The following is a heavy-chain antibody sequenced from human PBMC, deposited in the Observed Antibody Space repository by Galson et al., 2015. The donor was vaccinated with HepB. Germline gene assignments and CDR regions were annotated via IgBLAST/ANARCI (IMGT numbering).Heavy chain of an antibody. Sequence: QSGAEVKKPGESLRISCKGSGFSFTNYWISWVRQMPGKGLEWMGTINPSDSYTNYSPSFQGHVTISTDKSITTAYLQWSSLKAADTAMYYCARHFSTWYQNDYWSQGTLVTVSS. CDR3: ARHFSTWYQNDY. CDR1: GFSFTNYW. CDR2: INPSDSYT. V-gene: IGHV5-10-1*01. D-gene: IGHD2-2*01. J-gene: IGHJ4*02.